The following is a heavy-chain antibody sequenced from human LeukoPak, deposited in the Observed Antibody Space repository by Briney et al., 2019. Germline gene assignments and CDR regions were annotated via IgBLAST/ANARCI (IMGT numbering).Heavy chain of an antibody. CDR3: ARAHLTHQRSDY. Sequence: SETLSLTCTVSGGSISSSSYYWGWIRQPPGEGLEWIGSMYYSGSSYYNPSLKSRVTMSVDTSKNQFSLKLSSVTAADTAVYYCARAHLTHQRSDYWGQGTLVTVSS. V-gene: IGHV4-39*07. J-gene: IGHJ4*02. D-gene: IGHD3-16*01. CDR2: MYYSGSS. CDR1: GGSISSSSYY.